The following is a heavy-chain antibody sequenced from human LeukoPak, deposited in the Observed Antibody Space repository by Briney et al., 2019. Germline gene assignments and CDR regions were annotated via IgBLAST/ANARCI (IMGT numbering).Heavy chain of an antibody. D-gene: IGHD4-23*01. CDR2: IIPIFGTA. V-gene: IGHV1-69*13. J-gene: IGHJ4*02. CDR1: GGTFSSYA. CDR3: ARGRYVSDAYGGNGFDY. Sequence: SVKVSCKASGGTFSSYAISWVRQAPGQGLEWMGGIIPIFGTANYAQKFQGRVTITADESTSTAYMELSSLRSEDTAVYYCARGRYVSDAYGGNGFDYWGQGTLVTVSS.